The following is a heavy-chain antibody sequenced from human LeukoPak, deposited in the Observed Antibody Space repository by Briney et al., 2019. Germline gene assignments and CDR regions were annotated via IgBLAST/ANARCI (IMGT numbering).Heavy chain of an antibody. CDR2: INPNSGGT. Sequence: ASVKVSCKASGYTFTGYYMHWVRQAPGQGLEWMGWINPNSGGTNYAQKFQGRVTMTRDTSISTAYMELSRLRSDDTAVYYCARAITGTTYPLDYWGQGTLVTVSS. D-gene: IGHD1-7*01. V-gene: IGHV1-2*02. CDR3: ARAITGTTYPLDY. CDR1: GYTFTGYY. J-gene: IGHJ4*02.